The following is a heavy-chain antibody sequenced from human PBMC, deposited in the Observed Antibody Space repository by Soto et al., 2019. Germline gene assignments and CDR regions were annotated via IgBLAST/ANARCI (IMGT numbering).Heavy chain of an antibody. CDR3: AKDRGIAVAGSYY. J-gene: IGHJ4*02. D-gene: IGHD6-19*01. CDR1: GFTFSSYA. V-gene: IGHV3-23*01. CDR2: ISGSGGST. Sequence: EVQLLESGGGLVQPGGSLRLSCSASGFTFSSYAMSWVRRAPGKGLEWVSAISGSGGSTYYADSVKGRFTISRDNSKNTLYPQMNSLRGEDTAVYYCAKDRGIAVAGSYYWGQGTLVTVSS.